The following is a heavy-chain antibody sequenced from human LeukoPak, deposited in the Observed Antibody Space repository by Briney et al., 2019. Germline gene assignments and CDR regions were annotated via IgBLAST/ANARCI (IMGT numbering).Heavy chain of an antibody. CDR1: GFTFTTYW. CDR2: IKQDGSEK. CDR3: VRDRYDVLTGYNDAFDI. Sequence: GGSLRLSCAASGFTFTTYWMSWVRQAPGKGLEWMANIKQDGSEKYYVDSVKGRFTISRDNAKNSLYLQMNSLRAEDTAVYYCVRDRYDVLTGYNDAFDIWGQGTMVTVSS. J-gene: IGHJ3*02. D-gene: IGHD3-9*01. V-gene: IGHV3-7*01.